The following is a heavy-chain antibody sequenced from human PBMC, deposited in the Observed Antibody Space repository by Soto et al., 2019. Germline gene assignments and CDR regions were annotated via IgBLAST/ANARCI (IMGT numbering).Heavy chain of an antibody. CDR1: GGSISIYY. Sequence: SETLSLTCTVSGGSISIYYWSWIRHPPGKGLEWIGYIYYSGSTNYNPSLKSRVTISVDTSKNQFSLKLSSVTAADTAVYYCARWGSWGITFGGVGLWGQGTLVTVSS. D-gene: IGHD3-16*01. V-gene: IGHV4-59*01. J-gene: IGHJ4*02. CDR3: ARWGSWGITFGGVGL. CDR2: IYYSGST.